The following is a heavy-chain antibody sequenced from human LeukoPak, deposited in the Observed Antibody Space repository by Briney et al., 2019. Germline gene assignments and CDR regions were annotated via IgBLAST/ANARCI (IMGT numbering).Heavy chain of an antibody. J-gene: IGHJ4*02. CDR2: IYPGDSDT. D-gene: IGHD6-19*01. V-gene: IGHV5-51*01. CDR1: GYSFTSYW. Sequence: GESLKISCKGSGYSFTSYWIGWVRQLPGKGLEGFGIIYPGDSDTRYSPSFQGQVPISADKAISTAYLQWSSLKASYSAMYYCASREGIAVAGYFDYWGQGTLVTVSS. CDR3: ASREGIAVAGYFDY.